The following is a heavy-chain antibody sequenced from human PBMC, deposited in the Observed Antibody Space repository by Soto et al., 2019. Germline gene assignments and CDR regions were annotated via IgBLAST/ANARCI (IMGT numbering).Heavy chain of an antibody. J-gene: IGHJ4*02. CDR3: ARLGGYYQAFDS. CDR2: IYYTGTT. Sequence: QVQLQESSPGLVKPSETLSLTCTDSGGSITGDYWSWIRQSPGKGLEWIGYIYYTGTTKYNPSLKSRLTISVDTSKNQFSLKLSCVTAADTAVYYCARLGGYYQAFDSWGQGTLGTVAS. D-gene: IGHD3-22*01. V-gene: IGHV4-59*08. CDR1: GGSITGDY.